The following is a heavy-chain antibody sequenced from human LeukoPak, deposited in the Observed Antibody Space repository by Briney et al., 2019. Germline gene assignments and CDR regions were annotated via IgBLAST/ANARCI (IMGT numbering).Heavy chain of an antibody. D-gene: IGHD3-16*01. CDR1: GCTVSNNY. Sequence: GGSLRLSCAASGCTVSNNYMSWVRQAPGKGLDWVSIIYRGGSTYYADSVKDRFTISRDNSKNTVYLQMNSLRAEDTAVYYCAGSYVSRSFDYWGQGTLVTVSS. V-gene: IGHV3-66*01. CDR2: IYRGGST. CDR3: AGSYVSRSFDY. J-gene: IGHJ4*02.